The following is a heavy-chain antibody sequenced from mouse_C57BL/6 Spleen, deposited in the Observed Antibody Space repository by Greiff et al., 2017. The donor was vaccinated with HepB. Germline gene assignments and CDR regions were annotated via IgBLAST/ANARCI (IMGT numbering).Heavy chain of an antibody. V-gene: IGHV5-6*01. J-gene: IGHJ4*01. CDR2: ISSGGSYT. CDR1: GFTFSSYG. CDR3: ARGSDYYAMDY. Sequence: EVMLVESGGDLVKPGGSLKLSCAASGFTFSSYGMSWVRQTPDKRLEWVATISSGGSYTYYPDSVKGRFTISSDNAKNTLYLQMSSLKSEDTAMYYCARGSDYYAMDYWGQGTSVTVSS.